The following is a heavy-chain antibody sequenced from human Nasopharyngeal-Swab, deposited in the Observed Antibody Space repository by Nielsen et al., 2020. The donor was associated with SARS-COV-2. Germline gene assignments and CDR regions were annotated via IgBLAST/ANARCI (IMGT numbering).Heavy chain of an antibody. D-gene: IGHD2-8*02. J-gene: IGHJ4*02. Sequence: GESLKISCAASGFTVSSHYMSWVRQAPGKGLEWVSVIYSGGRTYYADSVKGRFTISRDNSKNTLYLQMNSLRAEDTGIYYCAKDTGFDYWGQGTQVTVSS. CDR2: IYSGGRT. CDR3: AKDTGFDY. V-gene: IGHV3-53*01. CDR1: GFTVSSHY.